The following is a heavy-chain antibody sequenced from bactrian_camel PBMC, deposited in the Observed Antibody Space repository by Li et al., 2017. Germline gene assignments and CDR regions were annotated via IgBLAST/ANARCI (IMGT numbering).Heavy chain of an antibody. CDR1: GYIFTSCG. Sequence: HVQLVESGGGSVQAGGSLKLSCGAAGYIFTSCGMGWFRQTPGKGRELVSTIKPDGTTTYADSVKGRFVISQDDGKSTLYLQMNNLKTEDSAVYYCAAVSTGPCLSVISRGSPQRGDFQFWGQGTQVTVS. D-gene: IGHD7*01. V-gene: IGHV3S53*01. J-gene: IGHJ4*01. CDR3: AAVSTGPCLSVISRGSPQRGDFQF. CDR2: IKPDGTT.